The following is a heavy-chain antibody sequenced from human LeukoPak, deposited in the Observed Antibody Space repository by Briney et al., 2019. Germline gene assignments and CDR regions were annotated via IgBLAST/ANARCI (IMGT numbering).Heavy chain of an antibody. V-gene: IGHV2-5*01. CDR1: GFSLSTSGVG. CDR2: IYWNDDK. D-gene: IGHD1-26*01. J-gene: IGHJ6*03. Sequence: SGPTLVNPTQTLTLTCTFSGFSLSTSGVGVGWIRQPPGKALEWLALIYWNDDKRYSPSLKSRLTITKDTSKNQVVLTMTNMDPVDTATYYCAHRGWETVSSYYYYYYMDVWGKGTTVTVSS. CDR3: AHRGWETVSSYYYYYYMDV.